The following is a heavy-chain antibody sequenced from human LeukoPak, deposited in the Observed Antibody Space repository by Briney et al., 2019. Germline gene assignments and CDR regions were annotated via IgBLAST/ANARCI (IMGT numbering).Heavy chain of an antibody. V-gene: IGHV4-30-4*01. CDR2: IYYGGST. D-gene: IGHD3-10*01. Sequence: PSQTLSLTCTVSGGSISGGDYYWSWIRQPPGKGLEGIGYIYYGGSTFYSPSLKSRLTISVATSKNQFSLKLNSVTAADTAVYYCANKYDSGMVWGQGTLVTVSS. CDR1: GGSISGGDYY. J-gene: IGHJ4*02. CDR3: ANKYDSGMV.